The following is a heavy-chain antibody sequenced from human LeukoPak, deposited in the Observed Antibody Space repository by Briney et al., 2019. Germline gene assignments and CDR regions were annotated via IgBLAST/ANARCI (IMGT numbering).Heavy chain of an antibody. V-gene: IGHV4-39*01. D-gene: IGHD4-17*01. CDR2: IYYSGST. Sequence: SETLSLTCTVSGGSISSYYWGWIRQPPGKGLEWIGSIYYSGSTYYNPSLKSRVTISVDTSKNQFSLKLSSVTAADTAVYYCARGKGYGDYFGRGWFDPWGQGTLVTVSS. J-gene: IGHJ5*02. CDR1: GGSISSYY. CDR3: ARGKGYGDYFGRGWFDP.